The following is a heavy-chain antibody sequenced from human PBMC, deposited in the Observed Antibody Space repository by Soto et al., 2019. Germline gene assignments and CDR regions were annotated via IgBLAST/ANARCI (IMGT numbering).Heavy chain of an antibody. D-gene: IGHD2-15*01. V-gene: IGHV4-39*02. CDR1: GGSISSSSYY. CDR2: IYYSGST. CDR3: ARDCSGGSCSSTAADTGGMDV. Sequence: SETLSLTCTVSGGSISSSSYYWGWIRQPPGKGLEWIGSIYYSGSTYYNPSLKSRVTISVDTSKNQFSLKLSSVTAADTAVYYCARDCSGGSCSSTAADTGGMDVWGQGTTVTVSS. J-gene: IGHJ6*02.